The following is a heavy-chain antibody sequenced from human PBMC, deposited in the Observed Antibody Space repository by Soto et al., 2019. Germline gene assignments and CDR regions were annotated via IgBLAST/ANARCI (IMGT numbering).Heavy chain of an antibody. V-gene: IGHV3-23*01. CDR2: ISGSGGST. J-gene: IGHJ4*02. CDR1: GFTFSSYA. CDR3: AKDGNYDILTGYYGYYFDY. D-gene: IGHD3-9*01. Sequence: PGGSLRLSCAASGFTFSSYAMSWVRQAPGKGLEWVSAISGSGGSTYYADSVKGRFTISRDNSKNTLYLQMNSLRAEDTAVYYCAKDGNYDILTGYYGYYFDYWGQGTLVTVSS.